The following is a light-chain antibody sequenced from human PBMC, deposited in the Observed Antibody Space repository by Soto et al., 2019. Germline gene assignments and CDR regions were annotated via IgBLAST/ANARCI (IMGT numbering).Light chain of an antibody. CDR1: QSVSSK. CDR2: RAS. J-gene: IGKJ1*01. Sequence: EIVMTQSPATLSVSPGERATLSCRASQSVSSKLAWCQQKPGQAPRLLIYRASTRATDIPARFSGSGSGTEFTLTISSLQSEDFAVYYCQQYNNWPPATFGQGTRVEIK. CDR3: QQYNNWPPAT. V-gene: IGKV3-15*01.